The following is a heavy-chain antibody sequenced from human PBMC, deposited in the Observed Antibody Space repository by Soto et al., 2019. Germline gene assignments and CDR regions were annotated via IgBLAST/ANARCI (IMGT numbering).Heavy chain of an antibody. CDR1: GFTFRSYV. CDR3: ANEMRYFDWHHFDH. Sequence: QMQLVESGGGVVQPGRSLRLSCAASGFTFRSYVMHWVREATGKGLEWVAVISFDGSNKYYADSVKGRFTISRDNSENTMYLQMNSLRSEDPAVYYCANEMRYFDWHHFDHWGQVSLVTVSS. V-gene: IGHV3-30*18. J-gene: IGHJ4*02. D-gene: IGHD3-9*01. CDR2: ISFDGSNK.